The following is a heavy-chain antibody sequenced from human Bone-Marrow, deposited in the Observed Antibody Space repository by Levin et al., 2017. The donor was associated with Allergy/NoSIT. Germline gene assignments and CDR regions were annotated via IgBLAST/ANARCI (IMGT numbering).Heavy chain of an antibody. CDR2: ISYDGSNK. CDR3: ARGYGDYNGDAFDI. J-gene: IGHJ3*02. Sequence: GGSLRLSCAASGFTFTSYALHWVRQAPGKGLEWVALISYDGSNKYYVDSVRGRFTISRDTSKNTLYLQMNSLRPEDTAVYYCARGYGDYNGDAFDIWGQGTMVTVSS. V-gene: IGHV3-30-3*01. CDR1: GFTFTSYA. D-gene: IGHD4-17*01.